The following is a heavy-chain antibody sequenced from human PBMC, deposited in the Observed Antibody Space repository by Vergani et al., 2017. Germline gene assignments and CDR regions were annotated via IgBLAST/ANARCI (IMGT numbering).Heavy chain of an antibody. CDR3: ARDPIHTVTPPRPYFDY. J-gene: IGHJ4*02. CDR1: GYTFTSYG. D-gene: IGHD4-11*01. Sequence: QVQLVQSGAEVKKPGASVKVSCKASGYTFTSYGISWVRQAPGQGLEWMGWISAYNGNTNYAQKLQGRVTMTTDTSTSTAYMELRSLRSDDTAVYYCARDPIHTVTPPRPYFDYWGQGTLVTVSS. CDR2: ISAYNGNT. V-gene: IGHV1-18*01.